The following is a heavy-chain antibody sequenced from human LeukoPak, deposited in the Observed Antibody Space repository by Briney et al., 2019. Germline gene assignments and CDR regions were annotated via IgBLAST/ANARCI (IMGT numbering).Heavy chain of an antibody. CDR3: ARRRYLAFDI. CDR1: GGSFSGYY. J-gene: IGHJ3*02. V-gene: IGHV4-34*01. Sequence: SETLSLTCAVYGGSFSGYYWSWIRQPPGKGLEWIGEINHSGSTNYNPSLKSRVTISVDTSKNQSSLKLSSVTAADTAVYYCARRRYLAFDIWGQGAMVTVSS. D-gene: IGHD1-20*01. CDR2: INHSGST.